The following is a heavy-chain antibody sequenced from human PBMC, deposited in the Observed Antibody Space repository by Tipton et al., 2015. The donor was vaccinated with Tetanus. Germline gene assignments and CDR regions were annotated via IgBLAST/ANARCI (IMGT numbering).Heavy chain of an antibody. V-gene: IGHV4-34*01. J-gene: IGHJ4*02. CDR1: GGSFSGYY. CDR2: INHSGST. Sequence: TLSLTCAVYGGSFSGYYWSWIRQPPGKGLEWIGEINHSGSTNYNPPLKSRVTISVDTSKNQFSLKLSSVTAADTAVYYCARKGAAAGFFHDYWGQGTLVTVSS. D-gene: IGHD6-13*01. CDR3: ARKGAAAGFFHDY.